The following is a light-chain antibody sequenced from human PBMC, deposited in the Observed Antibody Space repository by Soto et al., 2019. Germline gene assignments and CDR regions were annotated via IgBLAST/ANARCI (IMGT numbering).Light chain of an antibody. CDR1: QSVLSSSNNKNF. Sequence: DIVMTQSPDSLAVSLGESDTINCKSSQSVLSSSNNKNFLAWYQQKPGQSPKLLIYWASTRESGVPDRFSGSGSGTHFTLTISSLQAEDVAVYYCQQSYRIPYTFGQGTKLEIK. V-gene: IGKV4-1*01. J-gene: IGKJ2*01. CDR2: WAS. CDR3: QQSYRIPYT.